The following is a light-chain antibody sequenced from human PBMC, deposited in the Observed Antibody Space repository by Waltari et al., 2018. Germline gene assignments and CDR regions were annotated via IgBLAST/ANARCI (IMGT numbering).Light chain of an antibody. V-gene: IGLV2-14*01. CDR3: SSHTATVPHV. CDR1: SNDVRGYGY. J-gene: IGLJ1*01. Sequence: QSALTQPASVSGSPGQSITIPCTGTSNDVRGYGYVSWYQQYPGKAPKLIIYEVSYRPSGISTRFSGSKSGNTASLTISGLQAEDEADYYCSSHTATVPHVFGTGTRVTVV. CDR2: EVS.